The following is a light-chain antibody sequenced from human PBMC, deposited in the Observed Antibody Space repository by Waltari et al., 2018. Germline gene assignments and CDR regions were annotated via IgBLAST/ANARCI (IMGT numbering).Light chain of an antibody. CDR3: QHYVRLPVT. CDR1: QSIGIY. Sequence: EIMLPHSPGTLSSPPGARATLSCRASQSIGIYLAWYQQRPGQAPRLLIYGASNRATGIPDRFSGSGSGTDFSLTISRLDPEDFAVYYCQHYVRLPVTFGHGTKVEIK. J-gene: IGKJ1*01. CDR2: GAS. V-gene: IGKV3-20*01.